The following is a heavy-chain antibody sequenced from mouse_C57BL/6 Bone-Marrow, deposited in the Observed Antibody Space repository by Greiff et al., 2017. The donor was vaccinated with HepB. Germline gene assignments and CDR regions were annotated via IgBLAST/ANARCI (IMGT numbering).Heavy chain of an antibody. D-gene: IGHD2-4*01. Sequence: QVQLQQPGAELVRPGTSVKLSCKASGYTFTSYWMHWVKQRPGQGLEWIGVIDPSDSYTNYNQKFKGKATLTVDTSSSTAYMQLSSLTSEDSAVYYCARLVPYYDYDESHYMDYWGQGTSVTVSS. CDR2: IDPSDSYT. CDR3: ARLVPYYDYDESHYMDY. CDR1: GYTFTSYW. V-gene: IGHV1-59*01. J-gene: IGHJ4*01.